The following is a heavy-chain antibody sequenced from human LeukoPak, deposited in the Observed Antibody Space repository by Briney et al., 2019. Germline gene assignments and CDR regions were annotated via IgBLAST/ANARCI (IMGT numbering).Heavy chain of an antibody. D-gene: IGHD5-12*01. CDR2: IYHSGST. Sequence: SETLSLTCTVSGYSISSGYYWGWIRQPPGKGLEWIGSIYHSGSTYYNPSLKSRVTISVDTSKNQFSLKLSSVTAADTAVYYCARDYSGYDPRFDYWGQGTLVTVSS. CDR1: GYSISSGYY. V-gene: IGHV4-38-2*02. J-gene: IGHJ4*02. CDR3: ARDYSGYDPRFDY.